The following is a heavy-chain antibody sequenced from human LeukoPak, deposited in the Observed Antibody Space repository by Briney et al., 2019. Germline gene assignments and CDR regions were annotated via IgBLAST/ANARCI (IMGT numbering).Heavy chain of an antibody. D-gene: IGHD2-15*01. V-gene: IGHV3-23*01. CDR1: GFTFSSYG. Sequence: GGSLRLSCAASGFTFSSYGMSWVRQAPGKGLEWVSAISGSGGSTYYADSVKGRFTISRDNSKNTLYLQMNSLRAEDTAVYYCAKEGFYCSGGSCYSFYYYYMDVWGKGTTVTVSS. CDR3: AKEGFYCSGGSCYSFYYYYMDV. CDR2: ISGSGGST. J-gene: IGHJ6*03.